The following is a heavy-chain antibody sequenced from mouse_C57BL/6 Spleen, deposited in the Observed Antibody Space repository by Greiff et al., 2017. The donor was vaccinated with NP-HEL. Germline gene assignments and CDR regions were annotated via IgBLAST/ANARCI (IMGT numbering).Heavy chain of an antibody. CDR2: IYPGSGNT. CDR3: ARGGQLRLRDYFDY. J-gene: IGHJ2*01. D-gene: IGHD3-2*02. V-gene: IGHV1-76*01. Sequence: VQLQQSGAELVRPGASVKLSCKASGYTFTDYYINWVKQRPGQGLEWIARIYPGSGNTYYNEKFKGKATLTAEKSSSTAYMQLSSLTSEDSAVYFCARGGQLRLRDYFDYWGQGTTLTVSS. CDR1: GYTFTDYY.